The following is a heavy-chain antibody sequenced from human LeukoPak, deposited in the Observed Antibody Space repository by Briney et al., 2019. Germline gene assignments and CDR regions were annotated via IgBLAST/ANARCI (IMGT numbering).Heavy chain of an antibody. D-gene: IGHD3-22*01. J-gene: IGHJ4*02. Sequence: SETLSLTCTVSSGSISTSNYYWGWVRQPPGKALEWIGSIYHSGSTYYNPSLKSRVTISVDTSKNQFSLKLSSVTAADTAVYYCATHAYYYDSSGYYQYYFDYWGQGTLVTVSS. CDR1: SGSISTSNYY. CDR2: IYHSGST. V-gene: IGHV4-39*07. CDR3: ATHAYYYDSSGYYQYYFDY.